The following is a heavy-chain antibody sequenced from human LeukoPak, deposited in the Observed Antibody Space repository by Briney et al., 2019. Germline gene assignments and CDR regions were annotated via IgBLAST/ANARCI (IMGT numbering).Heavy chain of an antibody. Sequence: SETLSLTCSVSGGSINSDSYYWGWIRQPPGKGLAWIGSIYYSGSTYYNPSLKSRLTISVDTSKNQFSLKLNSVTAADTAVYYCARLPGIAVAGKGLPDSWGQGTLVTVSS. CDR1: GGSINSDSYY. V-gene: IGHV4-39*01. CDR2: IYYSGST. D-gene: IGHD6-19*01. J-gene: IGHJ5*02. CDR3: ARLPGIAVAGKGLPDS.